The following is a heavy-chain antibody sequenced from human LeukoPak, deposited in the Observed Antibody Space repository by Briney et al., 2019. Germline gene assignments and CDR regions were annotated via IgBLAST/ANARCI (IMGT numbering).Heavy chain of an antibody. CDR1: GGSISSYY. D-gene: IGHD6-13*01. CDR2: IYTSGST. J-gene: IGHJ5*02. V-gene: IGHV4-4*07. CDR3: ARDQGIAAAGAFDP. Sequence: SETLSLTCTVSGGSISSYYWSWIRQPAGKGLEWIGRIYTSGSTNYNPSLKSQVTMSVDTSKNQFSLKLSSVTAADTAVYYCARDQGIAAAGAFDPWGQGTLVTVSS.